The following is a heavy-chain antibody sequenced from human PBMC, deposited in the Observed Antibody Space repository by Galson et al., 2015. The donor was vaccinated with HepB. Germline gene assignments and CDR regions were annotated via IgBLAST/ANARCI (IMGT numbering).Heavy chain of an antibody. CDR3: ARDRRADLYGLFDY. CDR2: ISTTSYI. D-gene: IGHD3-10*01. Sequence: SLRLSCAASGFTFSSYSMNWVRQAPGKGLEWVSSISTTSYIYYADSMEGRFTISRDTAKNSLYLQMNSLRAEDTAVYYCARDRRADLYGLFDYWGQGTLVTVSS. J-gene: IGHJ4*02. V-gene: IGHV3-21*01. CDR1: GFTFSSYS.